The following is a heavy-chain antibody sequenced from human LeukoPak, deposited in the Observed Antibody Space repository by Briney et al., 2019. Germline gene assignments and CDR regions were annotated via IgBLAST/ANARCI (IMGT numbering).Heavy chain of an antibody. CDR1: GGSIRNSSFY. J-gene: IGHJ5*02. CDR3: ARRGSSSWTQFDP. D-gene: IGHD6-13*01. V-gene: IGHV4-39*07. CDR2: IYNSGTT. Sequence: PSETLSLTCAVSGGSIRNSSFYWGWIRQPPGKGLEWIASIYNSGTTYYNPSLKSRVTMSVDTSKNQFSLKLSSVTAVDTAVYYCARRGSSSWTQFDPWGQGTLVTVSS.